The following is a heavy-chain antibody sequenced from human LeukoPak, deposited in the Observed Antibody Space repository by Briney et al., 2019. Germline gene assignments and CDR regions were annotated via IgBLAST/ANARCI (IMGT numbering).Heavy chain of an antibody. CDR2: ISGSGGST. CDR1: GFTFSSYA. CDR3: AKVSSMGVAASRDY. D-gene: IGHD2-2*01. Sequence: PGGSLRLSCAASGFTFSSYAMSWVRQAPGKGLEWVSAISGSGGSTYYADSVKGRFTISRDNSKNTLYLQMNSLGAEDTAVYYCAKVSSMGVAASRDYWGQGTLVTVSS. J-gene: IGHJ4*02. V-gene: IGHV3-23*01.